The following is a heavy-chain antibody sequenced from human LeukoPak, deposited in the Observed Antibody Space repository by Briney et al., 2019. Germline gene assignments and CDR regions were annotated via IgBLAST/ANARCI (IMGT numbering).Heavy chain of an antibody. Sequence: GGSLRLSCAASGFTFSSYGMHWVPQAPGKGLEWVAVISYDGNNKYYADSVKGRFTISRDNSKNTLYLQMNSLRPEDTAVYYCAKDLTYYYDISGSYYGYYFDYWGQGTLVTVSS. CDR3: AKDLTYYYDISGSYYGYYFDY. D-gene: IGHD3-22*01. CDR1: GFTFSSYG. V-gene: IGHV3-30*18. J-gene: IGHJ4*02. CDR2: ISYDGNNK.